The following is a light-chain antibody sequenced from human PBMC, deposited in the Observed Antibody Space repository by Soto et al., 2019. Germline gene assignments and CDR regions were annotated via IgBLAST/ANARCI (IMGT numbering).Light chain of an antibody. CDR1: QNVNSY. Sequence: EIVLIQSPATLSLSPGERATLSCGASQNVNSYLAWYQQKPGQAPKLLIYDASNRASGIPARFRGSGSGTDFTLTISSLEPEDFAVYYCQQRRNWPRTFGQGTKVEI. V-gene: IGKV3-11*01. CDR2: DAS. CDR3: QQRRNWPRT. J-gene: IGKJ1*01.